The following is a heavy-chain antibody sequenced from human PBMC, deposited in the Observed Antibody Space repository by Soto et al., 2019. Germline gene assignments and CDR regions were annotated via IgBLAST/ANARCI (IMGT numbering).Heavy chain of an antibody. CDR3: AHSRDYDSAGEYFDY. CDR2: IYWDDDK. Sequence: QITLKESGPTLVKPTQTLTLTCTFSGFSLSTTGVCVGWIRQPPGKALEWLALIYWDDDKRYSPSLKSRLTITKDTSKNQVVLTMTNMDPVDTATYFCAHSRDYDSAGEYFDYWGQGTLVTVSS. V-gene: IGHV2-5*02. D-gene: IGHD3-22*01. CDR1: GFSLSTTGVC. J-gene: IGHJ4*02.